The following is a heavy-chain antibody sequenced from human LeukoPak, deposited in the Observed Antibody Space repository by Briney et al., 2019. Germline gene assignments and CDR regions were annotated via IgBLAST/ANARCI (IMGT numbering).Heavy chain of an antibody. CDR2: INPNSGGT. D-gene: IGHD2-15*01. V-gene: IGHV1-2*02. Sequence: ASVKVSCKASGYIFTDYYMHWVRQAPGQGLEWMGWINPNSGGTNYAQKFQGRVTMTRDTSISTAYMELSRLRSDDTAVYYCARESERYCSGGSCSGGGFDPWGQGTLVTVSS. CDR3: ARESERYCSGGSCSGGGFDP. CDR1: GYIFTDYY. J-gene: IGHJ5*02.